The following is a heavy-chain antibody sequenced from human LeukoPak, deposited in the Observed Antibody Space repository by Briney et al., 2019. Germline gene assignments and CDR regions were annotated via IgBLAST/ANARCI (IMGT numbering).Heavy chain of an antibody. D-gene: IGHD1-26*01. CDR1: GGTFSSYA. Sequence: SVKVSCKASGGTFSSYAISWVRQAPGQGLEWMGRIIPIFGTANYAQKFQGRVTITTDESTSTAYMELRSLRSDDTAVYCCARRINSGSYPFDYGGQGTLVTVSS. J-gene: IGHJ4*02. CDR3: ARRINSGSYPFDY. CDR2: IIPIFGTA. V-gene: IGHV1-69*05.